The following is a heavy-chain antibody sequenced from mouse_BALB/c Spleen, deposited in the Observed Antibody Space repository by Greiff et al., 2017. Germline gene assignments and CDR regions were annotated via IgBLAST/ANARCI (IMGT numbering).Heavy chain of an antibody. CDR1: GFTFSNYW. D-gene: IGHD4-1*01. CDR2: IRLKSNNYAT. J-gene: IGHJ2*01. V-gene: IGHV6-6*02. Sequence: EVMLVESGGGLVQPGGSMKLSCVASGFTFSNYWMNWVRQSPEKGLEWVAEIRLKSNNYATHYAESVKGRFTISRDDSKSSVYLQMNNLRAEDTGIYYCTLGRDYYFDYWGQGTTLTVSS. CDR3: TLGRDYYFDY.